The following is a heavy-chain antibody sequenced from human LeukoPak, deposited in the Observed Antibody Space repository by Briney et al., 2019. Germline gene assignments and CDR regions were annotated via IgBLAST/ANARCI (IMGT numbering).Heavy chain of an antibody. CDR3: ARGLKVMDY. Sequence: VGSLRLSCAASGFTFSSYEMNWVRQAPGKGLEWVSYISSSGSTIYYADSVKGRFTISRDNAKNSLYLQMNSLRAEDTAVYYCARGLKVMDYWGQGTLVTVSS. V-gene: IGHV3-48*03. CDR1: GFTFSSYE. J-gene: IGHJ4*02. CDR2: ISSSGSTI. D-gene: IGHD2-8*01.